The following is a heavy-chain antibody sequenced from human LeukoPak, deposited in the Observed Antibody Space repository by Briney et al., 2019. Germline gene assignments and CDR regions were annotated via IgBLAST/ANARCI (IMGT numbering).Heavy chain of an antibody. D-gene: IGHD3-3*01. Sequence: PSETLSLTCTVSGVSISSYYWSWIRQPPGKGLEWIGYIYYSGSTNYNPSLKSRVTISVDTSKNQFSLKLSSVTAADTAVYYCARGVHDSRYFDLWDRGTLVTVSS. CDR2: IYYSGST. V-gene: IGHV4-59*01. J-gene: IGHJ2*01. CDR1: GVSISSYY. CDR3: ARGVHDSRYFDL.